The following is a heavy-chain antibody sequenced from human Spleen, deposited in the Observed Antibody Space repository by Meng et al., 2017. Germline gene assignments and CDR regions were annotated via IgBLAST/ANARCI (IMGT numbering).Heavy chain of an antibody. CDR3: ARDPAEGWELSFDY. D-gene: IGHD1-26*01. J-gene: IGHJ4*02. CDR1: GFTFSSHN. Sequence: GESLKISCAASGFTFSSHNMNWVRQAPGKGPEWVSSISGGSAYIYYADSGKGRFTISRDNAKNSLYLQMNNLRAEDTAMYYCARDPAEGWELSFDYWGQGTQVTVSS. V-gene: IGHV3-21*01. CDR2: ISGGSAYI.